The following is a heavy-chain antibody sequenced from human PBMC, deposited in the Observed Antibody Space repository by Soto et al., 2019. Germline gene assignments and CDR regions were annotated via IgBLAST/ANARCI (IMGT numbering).Heavy chain of an antibody. Sequence: EVQLVESGGGLVQPGGSLRLSCAASGFTLSNYWMSWVRQAPGKGLEWVANINQDGSQKFYLDSVEGRFTISRDNARNSLYLQMNSQRAEDTAIYYCARIYCSSSSCYIDFWGQGILVTVSS. CDR3: ARIYCSSSSCYIDF. D-gene: IGHD2-2*02. CDR1: GFTLSNYW. CDR2: INQDGSQK. J-gene: IGHJ4*02. V-gene: IGHV3-7*03.